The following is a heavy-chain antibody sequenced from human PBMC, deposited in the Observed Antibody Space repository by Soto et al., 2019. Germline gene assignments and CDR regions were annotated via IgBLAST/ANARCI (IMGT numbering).Heavy chain of an antibody. V-gene: IGHV4-31*03. J-gene: IGHJ2*01. CDR1: GGSISSGGYY. CDR3: ARDRRDPFVDTAMVHYWYFDL. Sequence: QVQLQESGPGLVKPSQTLSLTCTVSGGSISSGGYYWSWIRQHPGKGLEWIGYIYYSGSTYYNPSLKSRVTISVDTSKNQFALKLSSVTAADTAVYYCARDRRDPFVDTAMVHYWYFDLWGRGTLVTVSS. D-gene: IGHD5-18*01. CDR2: IYYSGST.